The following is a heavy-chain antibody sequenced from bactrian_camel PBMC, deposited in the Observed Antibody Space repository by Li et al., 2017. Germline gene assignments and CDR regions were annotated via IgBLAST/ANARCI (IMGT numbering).Heavy chain of an antibody. V-gene: IGHV3S54*01. CDR3: VVDWSHGEERCLRQDRDGERGDFAY. J-gene: IGHJ6*01. CDR1: GYDFSMHC. D-gene: IGHD2*01. CDR2: IYTGGGST. Sequence: HVQLVESGGGSVQAGGSLRLSCVGSGYDFSMHCMGWFRQAPGKEREGVAAIYTGGGSTYYADSVEGRFTISQDNSKNTLSLQMNSLKPEDTAMYYCVVDWSHGEERCLRQDRDGERGDFAYWGQGTQVTVS.